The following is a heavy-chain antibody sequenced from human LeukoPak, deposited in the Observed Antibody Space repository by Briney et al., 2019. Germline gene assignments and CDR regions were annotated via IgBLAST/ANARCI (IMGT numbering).Heavy chain of an antibody. CDR3: ARDRGGYDPYYFDY. Sequence: SSVKVSCKTSGDTFSSYGISWVRQAPGPGLEWMGRIFPMIGLVNYAPKFQGRVTITGDKSTTTAYMELSSLRSEDTAVYYCARDRGGYDPYYFDYWGQGTLVTVSS. D-gene: IGHD5-12*01. CDR1: GDTFSSYG. J-gene: IGHJ4*02. V-gene: IGHV1-69*04. CDR2: IFPMIGLV.